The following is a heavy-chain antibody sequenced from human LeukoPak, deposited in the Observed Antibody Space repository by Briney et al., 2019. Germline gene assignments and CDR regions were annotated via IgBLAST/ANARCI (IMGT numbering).Heavy chain of an antibody. CDR2: IYYSGST. Sequence: SETLSLTCTVSGGSISSYYWSWIRQPPGKGLEWVGYIYYSGSTNYNPSLKSRVTISVDTSKNQSSLKLSSVTAADTAVYYCARGYYYYYMDVWGKGTTVTVSS. J-gene: IGHJ6*03. CDR3: ARGYYYYYMDV. V-gene: IGHV4-59*01. CDR1: GGSISSYY.